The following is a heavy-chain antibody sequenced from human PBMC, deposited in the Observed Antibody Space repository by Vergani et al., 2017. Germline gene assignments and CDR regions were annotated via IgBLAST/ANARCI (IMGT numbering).Heavy chain of an antibody. D-gene: IGHD3-10*01. Sequence: QVQLQESGPGLVKPSETLSLTCTVSGGSISSYYWSWIRQPAGKGLEWIGRIYTSGSTNYNPSLKSRVTMSVDTSKNQFSLKLSSVTAADTAVYYCARDMVRGVTKYDAFDIWGQGTMVTVSS. V-gene: IGHV4-4*07. CDR1: GGSISSYY. CDR2: IYTSGST. CDR3: ARDMVRGVTKYDAFDI. J-gene: IGHJ3*02.